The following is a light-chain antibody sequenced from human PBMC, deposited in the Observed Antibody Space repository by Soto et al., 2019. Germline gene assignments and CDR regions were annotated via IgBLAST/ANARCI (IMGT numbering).Light chain of an antibody. Sequence: EIVLTQSPGTLSLSPGERATLSCRASQSVSSSYLAWYQQKPGQAPRLLIYGASSRATGIPDRFSGSGSGTDFHLTISRLEPEDVAVYYCQQYGSSPRYTFGQGTKLEIK. CDR3: QQYGSSPRYT. J-gene: IGKJ2*01. CDR2: GAS. CDR1: QSVSSSY. V-gene: IGKV3-20*01.